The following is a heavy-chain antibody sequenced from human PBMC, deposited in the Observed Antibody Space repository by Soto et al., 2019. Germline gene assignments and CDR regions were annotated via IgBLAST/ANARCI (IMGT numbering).Heavy chain of an antibody. J-gene: IGHJ5*02. CDR1: GGSIIINNYY. V-gene: IGHV4-39*01. Sequence: QLQLQESGPGLVKPSETLSLTCTVSGGSIIINNYYWGWIRQPPGKGLEWIGSIYYSGSTYYNPSLKSRVTISVDTSKNQFSLKLSSVTAADTAVYYCARHALIVAAGTWGGFDPWGQGTLVTVSS. CDR3: ARHALIVAAGTWGGFDP. D-gene: IGHD6-13*01. CDR2: IYYSGST.